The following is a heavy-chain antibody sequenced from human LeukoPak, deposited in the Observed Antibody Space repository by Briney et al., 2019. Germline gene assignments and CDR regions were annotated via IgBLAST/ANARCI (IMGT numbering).Heavy chain of an antibody. CDR1: GFTFSTYA. D-gene: IGHD3-16*01. Sequence: PGGSLRLSCAASGFTFSTYAMSWVRQAPGKGLEWVSGISGSGGSTYYADSVKGRFTISRDNSKNTLYLQMNSLSAEDTAVYYCASSSLRGSDAFDIWGQGTMVTVSS. V-gene: IGHV3-23*01. J-gene: IGHJ3*02. CDR2: ISGSGGST. CDR3: ASSSLRGSDAFDI.